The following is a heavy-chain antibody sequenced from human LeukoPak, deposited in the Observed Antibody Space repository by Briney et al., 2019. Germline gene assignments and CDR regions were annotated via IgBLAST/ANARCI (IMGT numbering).Heavy chain of an antibody. Sequence: GASVKVSCKASGGTFSSYAISWVRQAPGQGLEWMGRIIPILGIANYAQKFQGRVTITADKSTSTAYMELSSLRSEDTAVYYCARAPRPNLRTESGVMDYWGQGTLVTVS. V-gene: IGHV1-69*04. CDR1: GGTFSSYA. CDR3: ARAPRPNLRTESGVMDY. CDR2: IIPILGIA. D-gene: IGHD1-26*01. J-gene: IGHJ4*02.